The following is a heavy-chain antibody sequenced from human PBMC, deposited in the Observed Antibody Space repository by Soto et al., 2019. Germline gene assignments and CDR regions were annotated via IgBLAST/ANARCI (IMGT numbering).Heavy chain of an antibody. CDR1: GFSISGSA. Sequence: EVQLMESGGDLVQPGGSLKLSCAASGFSISGSAIHWVRQASGKGLEWVARIRDKTNGYATGYAASVQGRFTISRDDSKNTAFLQMNSLKTEDTAVYYCTRLDAPGDRALDIWGQGTMVTVSS. CDR2: IRDKTNGYAT. J-gene: IGHJ3*02. CDR3: TRLDAPGDRALDI. V-gene: IGHV3-73*01.